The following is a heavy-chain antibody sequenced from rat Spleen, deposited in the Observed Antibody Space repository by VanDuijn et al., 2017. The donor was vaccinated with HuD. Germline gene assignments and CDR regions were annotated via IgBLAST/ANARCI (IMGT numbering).Heavy chain of an antibody. D-gene: IGHD1-2*01. J-gene: IGHJ4*01. CDR3: TRGPIAAGGDA. V-gene: IGHV5-20*01. CDR2: ISSDGGRN. Sequence: EVQLAESGGGLVQPGRSLKLSCAASGFTFSDYYMAWVRQAPTKGLEWVASISSDGGRNFYRDSVKGRFTISRDNAKSSLYLQMDSLRSEDTATYYCTRGPIAAGGDAWGQGASVTVSS. CDR1: GFTFSDYY.